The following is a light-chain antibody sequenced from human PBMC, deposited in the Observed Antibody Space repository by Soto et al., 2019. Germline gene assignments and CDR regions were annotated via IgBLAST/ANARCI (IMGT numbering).Light chain of an antibody. Sequence: DIQMTQSPSSLSASVGDRVTITCRASQSISSYLNWYQQKPGKAPKLLIYASSSLQSGVLSRFSGIGAGTAFTLTVSSLQHEDCATYYCQQSYSTPLTFGGGTKVEIK. V-gene: IGKV1-39*01. J-gene: IGKJ4*01. CDR1: QSISSY. CDR2: ASS. CDR3: QQSYSTPLT.